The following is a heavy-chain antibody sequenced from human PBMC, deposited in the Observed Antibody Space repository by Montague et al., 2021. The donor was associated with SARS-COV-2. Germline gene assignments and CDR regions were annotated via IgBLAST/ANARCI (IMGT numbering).Heavy chain of an antibody. V-gene: IGHV4-34*01. CDR2: IHHGGST. D-gene: IGHD3-10*01. CDR3: ARLGDGVVPSPILGVGPYYSYYYMDV. CDR1: SGSFSTYS. Sequence: SETLSLTCAVHSGSFSTYSWNWIRQPPGKGLEWIGEIHHGGSTNYNPSLKSRVTISADTSKNQFSLKLTSVAAADTAVYYCARLGDGVVPSPILGVGPYYSYYYMDVWGKGTTVTASS. J-gene: IGHJ6*03.